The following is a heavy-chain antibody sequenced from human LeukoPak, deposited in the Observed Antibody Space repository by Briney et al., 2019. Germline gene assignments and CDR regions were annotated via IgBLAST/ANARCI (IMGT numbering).Heavy chain of an antibody. CDR1: DGSISRYY. Sequence: SETLSLTCTVSDGSISRYYWSWIRQPPGKGLEWIGCIYFSGSTNYNPSLKSRVTISVDTSKNQFSLKLSSVTAADTAVYYCARHYPSTMVPHYWGQGTLVTVSS. J-gene: IGHJ4*02. CDR3: ARHYPSTMVPHY. CDR2: IYFSGST. V-gene: IGHV4-59*08. D-gene: IGHD3-10*01.